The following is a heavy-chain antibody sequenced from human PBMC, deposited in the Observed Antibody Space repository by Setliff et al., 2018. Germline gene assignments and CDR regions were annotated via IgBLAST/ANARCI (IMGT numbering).Heavy chain of an antibody. Sequence: PGGSLSLSCAASGFTFSSYWMTWVRQAPGKGLEWVANIKQDGSETYYVDSVKGRFTISRDNAKNSLYLQMNSLRAEDTALYYCARGTGTLDYWGQGTLVTVSS. J-gene: IGHJ4*02. CDR3: ARGTGTLDY. V-gene: IGHV3-7*01. CDR2: IKQDGSET. D-gene: IGHD1-1*01. CDR1: GFTFSSYW.